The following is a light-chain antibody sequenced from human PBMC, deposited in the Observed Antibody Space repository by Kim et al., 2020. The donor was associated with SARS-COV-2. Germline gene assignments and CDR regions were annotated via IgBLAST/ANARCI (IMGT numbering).Light chain of an antibody. CDR1: QTVLHSSNNKNY. Sequence: DIVMTQSPDSLAVSLGERATINCKSSQTVLHSSNNKNYLAWYQQEPGQPPKLLIYWASTRESGVPDRFSGSGSGTDFTLTISSLQAEDVAVYYCQQYYSSPLTFGGGTKVDIK. CDR2: WAS. V-gene: IGKV4-1*01. J-gene: IGKJ4*01. CDR3: QQYYSSPLT.